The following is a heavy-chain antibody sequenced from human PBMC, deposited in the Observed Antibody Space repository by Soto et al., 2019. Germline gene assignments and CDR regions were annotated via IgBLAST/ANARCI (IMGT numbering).Heavy chain of an antibody. CDR1: GFTFSSDC. D-gene: IGHD3-10*01. V-gene: IGHV3-30-3*01. CDR2: ISYDGSNK. J-gene: IGHJ6*02. CDR3: AREGNYYGMDV. Sequence: PGGSLILSWAAYGFTFSSDCMHWVRQAPGKGLEWVAVISYDGSNKYYADSVKGRFTIYRDNSKNTLYLQMNSLRAEDTAVYYCAREGNYYGMDVWGQGTTVTVSS.